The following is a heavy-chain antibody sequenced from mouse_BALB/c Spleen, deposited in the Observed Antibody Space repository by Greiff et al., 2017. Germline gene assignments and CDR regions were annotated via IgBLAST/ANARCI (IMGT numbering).Heavy chain of an antibody. D-gene: IGHD1-2*01. CDR3: AIHGGFAY. Sequence: DVKLVESGGGLVQPGGSLKLSCAASGFTFSSYGMSWVRQTPDKRLELVATINSNGGSTYYPDSVKGRFTISRDNAKNTLYLQMSSLKSEDTAMYYCAIHGGFAYWGQGTLVTVSA. CDR1: GFTFSSYG. V-gene: IGHV5-6-3*01. J-gene: IGHJ3*01. CDR2: INSNGGST.